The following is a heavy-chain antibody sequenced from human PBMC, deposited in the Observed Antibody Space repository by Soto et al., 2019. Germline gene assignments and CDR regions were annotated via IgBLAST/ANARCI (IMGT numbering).Heavy chain of an antibody. CDR1: GFSLSTSGVG. V-gene: IGHV2-5*02. D-gene: IGHD4-17*01. CDR2: IYWDDDK. CDR3: AHRTTVPGIFDY. Sequence: QITLKESGPTLVKPTQTLTLTCTFSGFSLSTSGVGVGWIRQPPGKALEWLALIYWDDDKPYSPSLKSRLTITKDTSKNQGVLTMTNMDPVDTATYYCAHRTTVPGIFDYWGQGTLVTVSS. J-gene: IGHJ4*02.